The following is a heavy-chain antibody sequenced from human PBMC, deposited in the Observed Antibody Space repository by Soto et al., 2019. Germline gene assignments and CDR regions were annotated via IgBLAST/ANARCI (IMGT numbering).Heavy chain of an antibody. V-gene: IGHV1-18*01. CDR1: GYTFTSYG. J-gene: IGHJ4*02. CDR3: ARDRLLYYDSSGFIDY. CDR2: ISAYNGNT. Sequence: VASVKVSCKASGYTFTSYGIGWVRQAPGQGLEWMGWISAYNGNTNYAQKLQGRVTMTTDTSTSTAYMELRSLRSDDTAVYYCARDRLLYYDSSGFIDYWGQGTLVTVSS. D-gene: IGHD3-22*01.